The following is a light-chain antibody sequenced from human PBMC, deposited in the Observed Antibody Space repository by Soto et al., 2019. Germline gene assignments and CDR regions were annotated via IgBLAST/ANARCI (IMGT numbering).Light chain of an antibody. J-gene: IGKJ1*01. V-gene: IGKV3-20*01. CDR1: QIVSNNY. CDR3: PQYGSSGT. CDR2: GES. Sequence: VMARSAATLSVSPGERSALSCLGIQIVSNNYLAWYQQKPGQAPRLLIYGESNRATGIPARFSGSGSGTDFTLTISRLQPEDFAVYYCPQYGSSGTVGQGTKVEIK.